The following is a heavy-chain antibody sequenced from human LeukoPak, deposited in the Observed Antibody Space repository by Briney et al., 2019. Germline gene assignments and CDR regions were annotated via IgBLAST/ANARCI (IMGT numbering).Heavy chain of an antibody. V-gene: IGHV3-30*03. J-gene: IGHJ4*02. D-gene: IGHD6-6*01. CDR3: ARGPNSNWSGLDF. CDR2: ISYDGSNK. Sequence: GGSLRLSCAASGFTFSSYGMHWVRQAPGKGLEWVAVISYDGSNKYYADSVKGRFTVSRDNAKNTLYLQVNNLRAEDTAVYYCARGPNSNWSGLDFWGQGTLLTVSS. CDR1: GFTFSSYG.